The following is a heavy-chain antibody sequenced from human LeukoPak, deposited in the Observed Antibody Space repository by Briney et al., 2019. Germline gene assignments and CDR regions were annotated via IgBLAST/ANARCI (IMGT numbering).Heavy chain of an antibody. CDR3: AKALDPHGDFGFDY. D-gene: IGHD4-17*01. J-gene: IGHJ4*02. Sequence: PGGSLRLSCAASGFTFSSYTMNWVRQAPGKGLEGVSSISSSSSYIFYADSVKGGFTISRDNANNSLYLQMNSLRAEDTAVYYCAKALDPHGDFGFDYWGQGTLVTVSS. CDR1: GFTFSSYT. CDR2: ISSSSSYI. V-gene: IGHV3-21*01.